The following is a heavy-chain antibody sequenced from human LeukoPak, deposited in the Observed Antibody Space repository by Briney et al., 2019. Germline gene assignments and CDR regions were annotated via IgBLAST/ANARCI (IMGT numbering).Heavy chain of an antibody. Sequence: GGSLRLSCAASGFTFSSYSMNWVRQAPGKGLEWVSSISSSSSYIYYADSVKGRFTISRDNAKNSLYLQMNSLRAEDTAVYYCARNYGSGSYLDYYYGMDVWGKGTTVTVPS. J-gene: IGHJ6*04. V-gene: IGHV3-21*01. CDR2: ISSSSSYI. CDR1: GFTFSSYS. D-gene: IGHD3-10*01. CDR3: ARNYGSGSYLDYYYGMDV.